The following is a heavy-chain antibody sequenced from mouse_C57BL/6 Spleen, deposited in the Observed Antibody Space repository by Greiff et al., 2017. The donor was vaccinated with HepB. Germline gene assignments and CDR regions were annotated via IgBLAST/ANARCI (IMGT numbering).Heavy chain of an antibody. V-gene: IGHV5-6*01. J-gene: IGHJ3*01. CDR3: ARHSLYYGSSYGFAY. Sequence: EVHLVESGGDLVKPGGSLKLSCAASGFTFSSYGMSWVRQTPDKRLEWVATISSGGSYTYYPDSVKGRFTISRDNAKNTLYLQMSSLKYEDTAMYYGARHSLYYGSSYGFAYWGQGTLVTVSA. CDR1: GFTFSSYG. CDR2: ISSGGSYT. D-gene: IGHD1-1*01.